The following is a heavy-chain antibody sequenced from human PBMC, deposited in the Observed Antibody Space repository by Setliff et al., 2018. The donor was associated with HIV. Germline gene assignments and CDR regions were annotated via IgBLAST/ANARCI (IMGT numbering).Heavy chain of an antibody. Sequence: SETLSLTCAVYGGSFSGYYWSWIRQPPGKGLEWIGEINHSGSTNSNPSLKSRVTISVDTSKNQFSLKLSSVTAADTAVYYCARRGSGFFHYYYYMDVWGKGTTVTVSS. CDR1: GGSFSGYY. D-gene: IGHD3-10*01. V-gene: IGHV4-34*01. CDR3: ARRGSGFFHYYYYMDV. CDR2: INHSGST. J-gene: IGHJ6*03.